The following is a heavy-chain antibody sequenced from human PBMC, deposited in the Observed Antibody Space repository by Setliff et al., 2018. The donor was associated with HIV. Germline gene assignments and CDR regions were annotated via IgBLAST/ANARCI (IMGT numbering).Heavy chain of an antibody. CDR1: GYIFTNYG. J-gene: IGHJ3*02. CDR3: ARGGGGYYYVGAVDI. CDR2: NIPVIGTA. Sequence: SVKVSCKASGYIFTNYGISWVRQAPGQGLEWVGGNIPVIGTANYAQKFQGRVTITTDESTSTAYMEVSRLRSEDTAVYYCARGGGGYYYVGAVDIWGQGTVVTVSS. V-gene: IGHV1-69*05. D-gene: IGHD3-22*01.